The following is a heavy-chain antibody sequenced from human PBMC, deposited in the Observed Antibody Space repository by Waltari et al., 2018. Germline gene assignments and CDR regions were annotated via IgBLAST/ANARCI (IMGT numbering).Heavy chain of an antibody. CDR2: IIPIFGTA. Sequence: QVQLVQSGAEVKKPGSSVKVSCKASGGTFRRYAISWVRQAPGQGLEWMGGIIPIFGTANYAQKFQGRVTITADESTSTAYMELSSLRSEDTAVYYCARVHHCSGGSCYSHYFDYWGQGTLVTVSS. CDR1: GGTFRRYA. D-gene: IGHD2-15*01. J-gene: IGHJ4*02. CDR3: ARVHHCSGGSCYSHYFDY. V-gene: IGHV1-69*01.